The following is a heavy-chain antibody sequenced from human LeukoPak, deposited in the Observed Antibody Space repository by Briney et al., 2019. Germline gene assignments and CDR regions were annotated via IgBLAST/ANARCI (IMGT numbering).Heavy chain of an antibody. CDR3: ARGGYCSTTSCQYYYNFYYMDV. CDR1: GESLNYYY. V-gene: IGHV4-34*01. CDR2: ISHSGST. J-gene: IGHJ6*03. Sequence: SETLSLTCAVSGESLNYYYWSWIRQPPGKGLEWIGEISHSGSTNYNASLKSRVDISVDTSKNQLSLKMSSVTAADTAVYYCARGGYCSTTSCQYYYNFYYMDVWAQGTTVTVSS. D-gene: IGHD2-2*01.